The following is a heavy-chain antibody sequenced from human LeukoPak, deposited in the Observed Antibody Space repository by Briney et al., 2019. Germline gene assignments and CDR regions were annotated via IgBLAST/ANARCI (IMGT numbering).Heavy chain of an antibody. CDR2: TIPIVGTA. V-gene: IGHV1-69*16. J-gene: IGHJ6*03. D-gene: IGHD3-16*01. CDR1: GATFSCYT. CDR3: ARVRKSKGVEYYYYMDV. Sequence: VKLTCKASGATFSCYTISMVRQAPGQGLEWIGVTIPIVGTANIEQKCKGRVTITTDEARSAAYRELSSLRSEDTVVYYCARVRKSKGVEYYYYMDVWGKGTTVTVSS.